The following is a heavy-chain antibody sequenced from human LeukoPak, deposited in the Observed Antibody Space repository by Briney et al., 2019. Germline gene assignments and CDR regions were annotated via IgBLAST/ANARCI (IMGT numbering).Heavy chain of an antibody. CDR2: ISAYYGNT. Sequence: GASVKVSCKASGYTFTSYGISWVRQAPGQGLEWMGWISAYYGNTNYAQKLQGRVTMTTDTSTSTAYMELRSLRSDDTAVYYCARDVGFGEFSGDHRYWGQGTLVTVSS. CDR1: GYTFTSYG. V-gene: IGHV1-18*01. D-gene: IGHD3-10*01. J-gene: IGHJ4*02. CDR3: ARDVGFGEFSGDHRY.